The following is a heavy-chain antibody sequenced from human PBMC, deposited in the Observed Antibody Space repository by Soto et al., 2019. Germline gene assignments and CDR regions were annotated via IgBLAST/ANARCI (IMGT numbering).Heavy chain of an antibody. CDR3: ARDIVSAGPRANDAFDV. CDR1: GFTFSDTL. D-gene: IGHD1-26*01. Sequence: QVQLVQSGAEMKKPGASVNISCQASGFTFSDTLINWVRQGPGQGLEWMGWINPANGNTRYSESFQGRVTISSLSSASTAYVALSDLTSEDTAVSYCARDIVSAGPRANDAFDVWGQGTMITVSS. V-gene: IGHV1-3*01. J-gene: IGHJ3*01. CDR2: INPANGNT.